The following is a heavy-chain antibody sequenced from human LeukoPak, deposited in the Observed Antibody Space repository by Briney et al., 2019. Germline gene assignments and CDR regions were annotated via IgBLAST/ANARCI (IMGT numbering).Heavy chain of an antibody. D-gene: IGHD5-18*01. CDR2: VNPNSGNT. CDR1: GYTFTSYD. CDR3: ARTRRGQLWNRARDFDY. J-gene: IGHJ4*02. V-gene: IGHV1-8*03. Sequence: ASVKVSCKASGYTFTSYDINWVRQATGQGLEWMGWVNPNSGNTGYAQKFQGRVTITRNTSISTAYMELSSLRSEDTAVYYCARTRRGQLWNRARDFDYWGQGTLVTVSS.